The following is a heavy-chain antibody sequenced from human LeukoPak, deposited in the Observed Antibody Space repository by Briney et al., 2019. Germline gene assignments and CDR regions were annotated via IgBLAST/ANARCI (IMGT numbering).Heavy chain of an antibody. CDR1: GYNFDNYW. CDR3: ARTRRGFSSDPRYYYYMDV. D-gene: IGHD3-22*01. Sequence: GESLKISCQGSGYNFDNYWIGWVRQLPGKGLEWMGIIYPGDSDAKYTPSFQGQVTMSADKSMSAVYLQWTSLKASDTAMYYCARTRRGFSSDPRYYYYMDVWGKGTTVTVSS. CDR2: IYPGDSDA. J-gene: IGHJ6*03. V-gene: IGHV5-51*01.